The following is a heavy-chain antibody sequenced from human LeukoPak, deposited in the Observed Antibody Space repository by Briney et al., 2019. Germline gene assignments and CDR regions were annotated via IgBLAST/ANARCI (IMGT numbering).Heavy chain of an antibody. CDR1: GGTFSSYA. D-gene: IGHD1-26*01. CDR3: ARDPSRGSYYLVTYFDY. CDR2: IIPILGIA. Sequence: ASVKVSCKASGGTFSSYAISWVRQAPGQGLEWMGRIIPILGIANYAQKFQGRVTITAGKSTSTAYMELSSLRSEDTAVYYCARDPSRGSYYLVTYFDYWGQGTLVTVSS. J-gene: IGHJ4*02. V-gene: IGHV1-69*04.